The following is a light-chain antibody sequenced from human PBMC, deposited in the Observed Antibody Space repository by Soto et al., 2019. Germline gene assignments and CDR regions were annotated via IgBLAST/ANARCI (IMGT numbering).Light chain of an antibody. Sequence: AIRMTQSPSSFSASTGDRVTITCRASQGISSYLAWYQQKPGKAPKLLIYAESTLQSGVPSRFSGSGSGIVFTLNIRCLQSEDFATYYCQQYDSDPITFGQETRQEIK. CDR2: AES. J-gene: IGKJ5*01. V-gene: IGKV1-8*01. CDR3: QQYDSDPIT. CDR1: QGISSY.